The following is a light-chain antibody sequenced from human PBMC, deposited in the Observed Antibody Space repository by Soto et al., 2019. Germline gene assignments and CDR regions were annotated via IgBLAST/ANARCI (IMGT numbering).Light chain of an antibody. CDR1: QSVSGD. V-gene: IGKV3D-15*01. Sequence: EIVMTQSPATLSVSPGERATPSCRASQSVSGDLAWYQQKPGQAPGLLFYGASTRATGIPARFSGSGSGTDFTLTISSLQSEDFAVYYCQQYNNWPSTFGGGTKVEIK. CDR2: GAS. CDR3: QQYNNWPST. J-gene: IGKJ4*01.